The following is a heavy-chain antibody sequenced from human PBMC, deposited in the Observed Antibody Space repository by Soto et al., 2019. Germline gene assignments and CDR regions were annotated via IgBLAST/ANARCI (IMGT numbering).Heavy chain of an antibody. CDR1: GGSISRGDYY. V-gene: IGHV4-30-4*01. D-gene: IGHD6-6*01. J-gene: IGHJ4*02. Sequence: SETLSLTCTVSGGSISRGDYYWSWIRQPPGKGLEWIGYIYYSGSTYYNPSLKSRVTISVDTSKNQFSLKLSSVTAADTAVYYCARGNPIAAPPFIDYWGQGTLVTVSS. CDR2: IYYSGST. CDR3: ARGNPIAAPPFIDY.